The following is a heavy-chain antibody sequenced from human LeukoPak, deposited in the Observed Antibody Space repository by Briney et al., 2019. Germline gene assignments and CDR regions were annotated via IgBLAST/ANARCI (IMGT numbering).Heavy chain of an antibody. CDR2: IYSGGST. D-gene: IGHD1-26*01. Sequence: GGSLRLSCAASGFTVSSNYMSWVRQAPGKGLEWVSVIYSGGSTCYADSVKGRFTISRDNSKNTLYLQMNSLRAEDTAVYYCAGGLWERNFDYWGQGTLVTVSS. J-gene: IGHJ4*02. V-gene: IGHV3-66*01. CDR1: GFTVSSNY. CDR3: AGGLWERNFDY.